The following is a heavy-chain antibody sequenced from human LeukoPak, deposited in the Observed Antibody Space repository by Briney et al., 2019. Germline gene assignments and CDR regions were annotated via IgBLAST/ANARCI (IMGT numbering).Heavy chain of an antibody. J-gene: IGHJ4*02. CDR1: GYTFTSYG. V-gene: IGHV1-18*01. CDR2: INPYNGNT. CDR3: ARHPNFGWFPPPPFDY. D-gene: IGHD3-9*01. Sequence: ASVKVSCKASGYTFTSYGISWVRQAPGQGLEWMGWINPYNGNTNYAQKLQGRVTMTTDTSTSTAYMELRSLRSDDTAVYYCARHPNFGWFPPPPFDYWGQGTLVTVSS.